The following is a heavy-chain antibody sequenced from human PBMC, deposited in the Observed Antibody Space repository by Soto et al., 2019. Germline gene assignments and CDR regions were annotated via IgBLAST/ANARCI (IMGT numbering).Heavy chain of an antibody. J-gene: IGHJ6*02. Sequence: QVQLVESGGGVVQPGRSLRLSCAASGFTFSTYGMHWVRQALGKGLEWVALVWYDGRNKDYADSVKGRFTISRDNSKNTLYMQMNSLRDEDTAVYYCVRAAGYSGNDYVYYYGMDVWGQGTTVTVSS. CDR3: VRAAGYSGNDYVYYYGMDV. D-gene: IGHD5-12*01. CDR2: VWYDGRNK. CDR1: GFTFSTYG. V-gene: IGHV3-33*01.